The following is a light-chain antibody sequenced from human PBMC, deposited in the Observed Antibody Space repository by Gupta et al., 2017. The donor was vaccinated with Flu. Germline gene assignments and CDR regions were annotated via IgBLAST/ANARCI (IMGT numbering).Light chain of an antibody. CDR2: GAS. CDR3: LQDYKYPRT. CDR1: QGIRND. V-gene: IGKV1-6*01. J-gene: IGKJ1*01. Sequence: IQMSQSPSSLSASVEDTVTITCRASQGIRNDLCWFQQKPGKAPKLLIYGASTLHIGVPTRFSGSGAGTDFTITISSLQPEDFVTYYYLQDYKYPRTFGQGTRVEIK.